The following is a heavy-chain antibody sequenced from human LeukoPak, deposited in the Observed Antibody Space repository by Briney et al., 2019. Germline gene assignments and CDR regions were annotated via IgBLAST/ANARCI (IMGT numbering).Heavy chain of an antibody. J-gene: IGHJ4*02. Sequence: GGSLRLSCSASGFTFSSYAMHWVRQAPGKGLEYVSAISSNGGSTYYADSVKGRFTISRDNSKNTLYPQMSSLRAEDTAVYYCVKAGGYSYGYADYWGQGTLVTVSS. CDR3: VKAGGYSYGYADY. CDR1: GFTFSSYA. V-gene: IGHV3-64D*06. CDR2: ISSNGGST. D-gene: IGHD5-18*01.